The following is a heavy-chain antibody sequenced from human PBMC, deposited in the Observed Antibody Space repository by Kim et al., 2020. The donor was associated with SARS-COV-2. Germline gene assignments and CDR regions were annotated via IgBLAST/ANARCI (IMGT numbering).Heavy chain of an antibody. Sequence: ASVKVSCKASGYTFTSYDINWVRQATGQGLEWMGWMNPNSSNTGYAQKFQGRVTMTRNTSISTAYMELSSLRSEDTAVYYCARGRRAGLAAAGTPHYWGQGTLVTVSS. J-gene: IGHJ4*02. V-gene: IGHV1-8*01. CDR3: ARGRRAGLAAAGTPHY. CDR1: GYTFTSYD. CDR2: MNPNSSNT. D-gene: IGHD6-13*01.